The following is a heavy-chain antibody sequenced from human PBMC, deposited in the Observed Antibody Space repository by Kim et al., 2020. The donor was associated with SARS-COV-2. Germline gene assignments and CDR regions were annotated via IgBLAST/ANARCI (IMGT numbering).Heavy chain of an antibody. Sequence: SETLSLTCTVSGGSISSGDYYWSWIRQPPGKGLEWIGYIYYSGSTYYNPSLKSRVTISVDTSKNQFSLKLSSVTAADTAVYYCARDSIKLNGIYYGSGSGGDGMDVWGQGTTVTVSS. J-gene: IGHJ6*02. CDR2: IYYSGST. CDR3: ARDSIKLNGIYYGSGSGGDGMDV. D-gene: IGHD3-10*01. CDR1: GGSISSGDYY. V-gene: IGHV4-30-4*01.